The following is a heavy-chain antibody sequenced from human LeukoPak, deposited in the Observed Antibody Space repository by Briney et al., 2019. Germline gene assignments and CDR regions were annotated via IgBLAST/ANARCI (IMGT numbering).Heavy chain of an antibody. J-gene: IGHJ5*02. CDR1: GFTFSSYW. CDR2: INSDGSST. V-gene: IGHV3-74*01. Sequence: PGGSLRLSCAASGFTFSSYWMHWVRRAPGKGLVWVSRINSDGSSTSYADSVKGRFTISRDNAKNTLYLQMNSLRAEDTAVYYCARDNSGYDYWFDPWGHGTLVTVSS. CDR3: ARDNSGYDYWFDP. D-gene: IGHD5-12*01.